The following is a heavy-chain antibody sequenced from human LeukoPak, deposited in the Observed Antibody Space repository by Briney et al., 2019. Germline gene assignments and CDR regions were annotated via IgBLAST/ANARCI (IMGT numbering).Heavy chain of an antibody. D-gene: IGHD1-26*01. V-gene: IGHV3-48*04. CDR3: ARDMVGAFDY. CDR1: GFTFSSYS. Sequence: PGGSLRLSCAASGFTFSSYSMNWVRQAPGKGLEWVSYISSSSSTIYNADSVKGRFTISRDNAKNSLYLQMNSLRAEDTAVYYCARDMVGAFDYWGQGTLVTVSS. CDR2: ISSSSSTI. J-gene: IGHJ4*02.